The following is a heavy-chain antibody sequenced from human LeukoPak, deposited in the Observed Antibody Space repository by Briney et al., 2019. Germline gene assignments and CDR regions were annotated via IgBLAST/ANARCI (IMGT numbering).Heavy chain of an antibody. CDR3: AKDQREVRYSGSYSDY. CDR1: GFTFSSYG. CDR2: IGYDGSNK. V-gene: IGHV3-30*02. D-gene: IGHD1-26*01. J-gene: IGHJ4*02. Sequence: GGSLRLSCAASGFTFSSYGMHWVRQAPGKGLEGVAFIGYDGSNKYSADSVKGRFTISRDNSKNTLYLQMNSLRAEDTAVYYCAKDQREVRYSGSYSDYWGQGTLVTVSS.